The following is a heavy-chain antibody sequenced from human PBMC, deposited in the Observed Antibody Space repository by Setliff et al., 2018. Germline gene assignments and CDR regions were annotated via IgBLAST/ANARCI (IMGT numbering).Heavy chain of an antibody. CDR3: ARSTVTQDFDY. CDR2: IYPGDSDT. CDR1: GYTFMTYW. V-gene: IGHV5-51*01. Sequence: SLKISCKGSGYTFMTYWIGWVRQMPGRGLEWMGIIYPGDSDTTYSPSFQGQVTISADKSISTAYLQWSTLKASDTAMYYCARSTVTQDFDYWGQGTLVTVSS. J-gene: IGHJ4*02. D-gene: IGHD4-17*01.